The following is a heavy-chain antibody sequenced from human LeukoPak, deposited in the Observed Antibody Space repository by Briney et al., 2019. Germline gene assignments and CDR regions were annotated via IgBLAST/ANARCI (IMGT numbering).Heavy chain of an antibody. Sequence: ASLKVSCTASGCTFSSYAISGVRQAPRQGLEWMGGIIPIFGTANYAQNFQGRVTMTRDTSISTAYMELSRLRSDDTAVYYCATTSGYFYYWGQGTLVTVSS. D-gene: IGHD1-26*01. V-gene: IGHV1-69*05. CDR1: GCTFSSYA. CDR2: IIPIFGTA. J-gene: IGHJ4*02. CDR3: ATTSGYFYY.